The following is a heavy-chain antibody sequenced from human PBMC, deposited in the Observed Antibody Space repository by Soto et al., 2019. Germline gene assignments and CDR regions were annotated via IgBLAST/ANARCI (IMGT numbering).Heavy chain of an antibody. CDR3: ARDLSSSSGDSYYYYYGMDV. CDR2: ISYDGSNK. J-gene: IGHJ6*02. CDR1: GFTFSSYA. D-gene: IGHD6-6*01. V-gene: IGHV3-30-3*01. Sequence: QVQLVESGGGVVQPGRSLRLSCAASGFTFSSYAMHWVRQAPGKGLEWVAVISYDGSNKYYADSVKGRFTISRDNSKNTLYLQMNSLRAEDTAVYYCARDLSSSSGDSYYYYYGMDVLGQGTTVTGSS.